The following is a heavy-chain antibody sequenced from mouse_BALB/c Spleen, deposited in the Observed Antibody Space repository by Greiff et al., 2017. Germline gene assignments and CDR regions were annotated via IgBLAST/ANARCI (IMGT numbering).Heavy chain of an antibody. CDR1: GYTFTDYE. CDR3: TYDYDTFAY. D-gene: IGHD2-4*01. V-gene: IGHV1-15*01. CDR2: IDPETGGT. Sequence: VQLQQSGAELVRPGASVTLSCKASGYTFTDYEMHRVKQTPVHGLEWIGAIDPETGGTAYNQKFKGKATLTADKSSSTAYMELRSLTSEDSAVYYCTYDYDTFAYWGQGTLVTVSA. J-gene: IGHJ3*01.